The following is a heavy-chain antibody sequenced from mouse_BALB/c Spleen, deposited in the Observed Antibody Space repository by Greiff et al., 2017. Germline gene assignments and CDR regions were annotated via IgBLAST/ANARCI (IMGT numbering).Heavy chain of an antibody. CDR2: IYPGNSDT. CDR3: TNYYGRDAMDY. CDR1: GYTFTSYW. D-gene: IGHD1-1*01. Sequence: SGTVLARPGASVKMSCKASGYTFTSYWMHWVKQRPGQGLEWIGAIYPGNSDTSYNQKFKGKAKLTAVTSTSTAYMELSSLTNEDSAVYYCTNYYGRDAMDYWGQGTSVTVSS. V-gene: IGHV1-5*01. J-gene: IGHJ4*01.